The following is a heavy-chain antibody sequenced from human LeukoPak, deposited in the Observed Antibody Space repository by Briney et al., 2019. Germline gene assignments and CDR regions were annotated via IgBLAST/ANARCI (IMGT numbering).Heavy chain of an antibody. J-gene: IGHJ6*02. CDR3: ARDSYYDSSGYYYGMDV. Sequence: SQTLSLTCTVSGVSISSYYWSWIRQPPGKGLEWIGYIYYSGSTNYNPSLKSRVTISVDTSKNQFSLKLSSVTAADTAVYYCARDSYYDSSGYYYGMDVWGQGTTVTVSS. D-gene: IGHD3-22*01. V-gene: IGHV4-59*01. CDR2: IYYSGST. CDR1: GVSISSYY.